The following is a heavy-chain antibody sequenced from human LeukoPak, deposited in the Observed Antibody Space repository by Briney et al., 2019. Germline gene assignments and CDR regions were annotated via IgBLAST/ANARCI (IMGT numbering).Heavy chain of an antibody. CDR3: ARASPYDRATRYNPAWFGP. V-gene: IGHV4-34*01. Sequence: SETLSLTCAVYGGSFSGFYWSWIRQPPGKGLEWIGEINDSGMTNYNPSLKSRVTISVDTSKKQFSLKVTSVTAADTAVYYCARASPYDRATRYNPAWFGPWGQGTLVTVSS. D-gene: IGHD3-9*01. CDR2: INDSGMT. J-gene: IGHJ5*02. CDR1: GGSFSGFY.